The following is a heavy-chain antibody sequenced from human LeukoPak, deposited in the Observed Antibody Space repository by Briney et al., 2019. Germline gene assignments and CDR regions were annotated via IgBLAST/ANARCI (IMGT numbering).Heavy chain of an antibody. CDR1: GYSISSGYY. V-gene: IGHV4-38-2*02. CDR3: ARALLGYSSSWYRGEYNWFDP. J-gene: IGHJ5*02. CDR2: IDHSGST. Sequence: SETLSLTCTVSGYSISSGYYWGWIRQPPGKGLEWTGSIDHSGSTYYNPSLKSRVTISVDTSKNQFSLKLSSVTAADTAVYYCARALLGYSSSWYRGEYNWFDPWGQGTLVTVSS. D-gene: IGHD6-13*01.